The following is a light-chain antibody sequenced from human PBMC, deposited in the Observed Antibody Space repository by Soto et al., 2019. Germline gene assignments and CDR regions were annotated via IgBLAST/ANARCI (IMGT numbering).Light chain of an antibody. CDR3: QQYNDYPLT. V-gene: IGKV1-5*03. J-gene: IGKJ4*01. CDR1: QSISSW. Sequence: DIQMTQSPSTLSASVGDRVTITCRASQSISSWLAWYQQKPGKAPKLLMYKAANLESGVPSRFSGSGSGTECTLTISSLQPDDFVTYHCQQYNDYPLTCGGGTKVEIK. CDR2: KAA.